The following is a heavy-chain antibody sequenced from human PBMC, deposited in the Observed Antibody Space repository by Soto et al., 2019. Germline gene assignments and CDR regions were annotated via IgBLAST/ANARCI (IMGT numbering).Heavy chain of an antibody. CDR1: GGTFSSYT. CDR3: ARGSYDILTGTYYYYYGMDV. V-gene: IGHV1-69*02. J-gene: IGHJ6*02. CDR2: IIPILGIA. Sequence: QVQLVQSGAEVKKPGSSVKVSCKASGGTFSSYTISWVRQAPGQGLEWMGRIIPILGIANYAQKFQGRVTITADKSTSTAYMELSSLRSEDTAVYYCARGSYDILTGTYYYYYGMDVWGQGTTVTVSS. D-gene: IGHD3-9*01.